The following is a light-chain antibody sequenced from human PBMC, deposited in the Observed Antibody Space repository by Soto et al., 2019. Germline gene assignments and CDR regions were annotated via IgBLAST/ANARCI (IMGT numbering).Light chain of an antibody. CDR2: GAS. Sequence: EIVLTQSPGTLSLSPGERATLSCRASQSVSSSYLAWYQQKPGQAPRLLIYGASSRATGIPDRFSGSGSGTDFTLTISRLEPEDFAVYYYQQYGSSPWSVGQRTKVEIK. V-gene: IGKV3-20*01. CDR1: QSVSSSY. CDR3: QQYGSSPWS. J-gene: IGKJ1*01.